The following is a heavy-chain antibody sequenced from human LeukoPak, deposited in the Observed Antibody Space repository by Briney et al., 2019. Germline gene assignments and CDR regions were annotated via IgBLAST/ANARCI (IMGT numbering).Heavy chain of an antibody. D-gene: IGHD4-17*01. Sequence: GGSLRLSCAASGFTFSTYSMNWVRQAPGKGLEWVSYISSSSSTIYYADSVKGRFTISRDNAKNSLYLQMNSLRDEDTAVYYCARGESTVTSYLHFWGQGTLVTVSS. V-gene: IGHV3-48*02. CDR3: ARGESTVTSYLHF. CDR1: GFTFSTYS. CDR2: ISSSSSTI. J-gene: IGHJ4*02.